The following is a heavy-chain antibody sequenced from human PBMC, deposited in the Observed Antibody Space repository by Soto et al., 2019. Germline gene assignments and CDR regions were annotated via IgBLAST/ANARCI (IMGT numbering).Heavy chain of an antibody. Sequence: SETLSLTCTVSGGSISSYYGSWIRQPPGKGLEWIGYIYYSGSTNYNPSLKSRVTISVDTSKNQFSLKLSSVTAADTAVYYCARHGRRGLITMGYGMDVWGQGTTVTVSS. J-gene: IGHJ6*02. CDR1: GGSISSYY. V-gene: IGHV4-59*08. CDR2: IYYSGST. D-gene: IGHD3-10*01. CDR3: ARHGRRGLITMGYGMDV.